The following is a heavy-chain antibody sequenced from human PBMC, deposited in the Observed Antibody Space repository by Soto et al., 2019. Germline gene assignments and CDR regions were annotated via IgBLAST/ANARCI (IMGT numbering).Heavy chain of an antibody. CDR2: IYPGDSGT. CDR3: ARPPTYHDSSGYFAVV. CDR1: GYSFTGYW. Sequence: XESLKISCKGSGYSFTGYWIGWVRQMPGKGLEWMGIIYPGDSGTRYSPSFQGQVTISADKSISTAYLQWSSLKASDTAMYYCARPPTYHDSSGYFAVVWGQGTLVTVS. J-gene: IGHJ4*02. V-gene: IGHV5-51*01. D-gene: IGHD3-22*01.